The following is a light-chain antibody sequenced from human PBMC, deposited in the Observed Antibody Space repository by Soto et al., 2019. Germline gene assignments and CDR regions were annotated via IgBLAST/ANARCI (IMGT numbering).Light chain of an antibody. CDR1: QSVSSN. CDR2: GAS. V-gene: IGKV3-15*01. Sequence: EIVITQSPATLSVSPGERATLSCRASQSVSSNLAWYQQKPGQAPRLLIYGASSRATGIPVRFSGSGSGTEFTLTISSLQSEDFAVYYCQQYGSSGTFGQGTRWIS. CDR3: QQYGSSGT. J-gene: IGKJ1*01.